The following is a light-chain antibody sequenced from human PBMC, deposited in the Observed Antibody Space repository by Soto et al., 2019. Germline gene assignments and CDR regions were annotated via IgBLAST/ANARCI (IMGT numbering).Light chain of an antibody. Sequence: QSVLTQPRSVSGSHGQSVTISCTGTSSDVGGYNYVSWYQQHPGKAPKLMIYDVSKRPSGVPDRFSGSKSGNTASLTISGLQAEDEADYYCCSYAGSYTLGVFGTGTKVTVL. V-gene: IGLV2-11*01. CDR2: DVS. CDR3: CSYAGSYTLGV. CDR1: SSDVGGYNY. J-gene: IGLJ1*01.